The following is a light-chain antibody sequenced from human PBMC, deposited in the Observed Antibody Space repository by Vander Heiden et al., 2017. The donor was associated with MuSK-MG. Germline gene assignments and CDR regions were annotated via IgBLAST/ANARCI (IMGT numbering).Light chain of an antibody. V-gene: IGKV3-20*01. J-gene: IGKJ4*01. Sequence: IVLTQSPGTLSLSPGQRATLSCRASQSVNSSYLAWYQQKPGQAPRLLIYGASSRATGIPDFTLTISGLEPEDFVVYYCQQYDSSPLTFGGGTKVEIK. CDR1: QSVNSSY. CDR3: QQYDSSPLT. CDR2: GAS.